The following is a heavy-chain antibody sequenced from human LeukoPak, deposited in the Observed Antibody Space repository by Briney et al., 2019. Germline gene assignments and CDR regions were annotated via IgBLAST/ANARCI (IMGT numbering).Heavy chain of an antibody. CDR3: ASGYLLTSS. J-gene: IGHJ5*02. CDR1: GYTFTSYY. D-gene: IGHD3-22*01. Sequence: ASVKVSCKASGYTFTSYYMHWVRQAPGQGLEWMGIINPSGGSTSYAQKFQGRVTITADKSTSTAYMELSSLRSEDTAVYYCASGYLLTSSWGQGTLVTVSS. CDR2: INPSGGST. V-gene: IGHV1-46*01.